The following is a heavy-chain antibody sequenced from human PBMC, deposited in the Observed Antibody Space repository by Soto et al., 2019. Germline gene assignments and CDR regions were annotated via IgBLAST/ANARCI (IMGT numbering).Heavy chain of an antibody. J-gene: IGHJ3*02. D-gene: IGHD4-17*01. CDR2: IYYGGNT. Sequence: QVQLQESGPGLVKPSETLSLTCTVSGGSISGYYWSWIRQPPGKGLEWIGYIYYGGNTNYSPSLKSRPTISVDTSKNQFSLRLSSVTAADTAVYYCARDGTSVTTGEAFDIWGQGTMVTVSS. CDR3: ARDGTSVTTGEAFDI. CDR1: GGSISGYY. V-gene: IGHV4-59*01.